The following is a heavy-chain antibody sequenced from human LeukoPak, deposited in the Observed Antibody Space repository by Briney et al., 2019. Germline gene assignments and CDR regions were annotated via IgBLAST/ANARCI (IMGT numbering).Heavy chain of an antibody. Sequence: SETLSLTCTVSGYSISSGYYWGWIRQPPGKGLEWIGSIYHSGSTYYNPSLKSRVTISVDTSKNQFSLKLSSVTAADTAVYYCARGGLSIAALDYWGQGTLVTVSS. CDR2: IYHSGST. V-gene: IGHV4-38-2*02. CDR3: ARGGLSIAALDY. CDR1: GYSISSGYY. J-gene: IGHJ4*02. D-gene: IGHD6-6*01.